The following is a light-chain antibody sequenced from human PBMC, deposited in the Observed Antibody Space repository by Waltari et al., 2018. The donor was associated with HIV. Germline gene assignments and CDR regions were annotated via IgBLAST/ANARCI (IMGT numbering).Light chain of an antibody. Sequence: SYELTQPPSVSVSPGQTARITCSGDALPKKYAYWYQQRSGQAPVLVIYEDSKRPSGIPDRFSGSSSGTMVTLTISGAQVEDEADYYCSSTDITSHQRVFGGGTKLTVL. CDR3: SSTDITSHQRV. J-gene: IGLJ3*02. CDR1: ALPKKY. CDR2: EDS. V-gene: IGLV3-10*01.